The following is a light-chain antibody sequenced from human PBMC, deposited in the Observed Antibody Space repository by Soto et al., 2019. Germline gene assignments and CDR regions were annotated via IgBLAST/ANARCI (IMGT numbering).Light chain of an antibody. V-gene: IGKV3-20*01. CDR2: GVS. CDR1: QTVSSSC. J-gene: IGKJ4*01. Sequence: EIVLTQSPGTWSLSPGESATLFCRASQTVSSSCLAWYQQKPGQAPRLLIYGVSSRATGIPDRFSGSGSGTDFTLTISRLQPEDFAVYYCQHYDNSAALTFGGGTNVEIK. CDR3: QHYDNSAALT.